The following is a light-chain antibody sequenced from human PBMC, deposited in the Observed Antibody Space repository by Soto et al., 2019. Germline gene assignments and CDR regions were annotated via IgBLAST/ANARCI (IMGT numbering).Light chain of an antibody. CDR2: KAS. CDR1: QSISSW. CDR3: QHYNTYPLT. J-gene: IGKJ4*01. V-gene: IGKV1-5*03. Sequence: DIQMTQSPSTLSASVGDRVTITCRASQSISSWLAWYQQKPGKAPKLMIYKASSLESGVPSRFSGSGSVTEFTLTISSLQPDDFATYYCQHYNTYPLTFGGGTKVEIK.